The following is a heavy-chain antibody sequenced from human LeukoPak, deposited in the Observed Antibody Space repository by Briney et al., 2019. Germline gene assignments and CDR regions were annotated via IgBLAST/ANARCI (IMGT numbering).Heavy chain of an antibody. CDR3: ARGLGGMGVTLNWFGP. J-gene: IGHJ5*02. V-gene: IGHV1-46*01. CDR1: GYTFTSYY. D-gene: IGHD1-26*01. Sequence: EASVKVSCKASGYTFTSYYMHWVRQAPGQGLEWMGIINPSGGSTSYAQKFQGRVTMTRDTSTSTVYMELSSLRSEDTAVYYCARGLGGMGVTLNWFGPWGQGTLVTVSS. CDR2: INPSGGST.